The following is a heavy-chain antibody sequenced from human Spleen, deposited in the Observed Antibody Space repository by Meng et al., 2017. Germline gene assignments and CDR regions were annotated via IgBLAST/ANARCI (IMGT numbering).Heavy chain of an antibody. V-gene: IGHV4-34*01. CDR2: SDHFGNT. J-gene: IGHJ1*01. CDR1: GGSLSGYY. CDR3: LRGSGGSV. Sequence: VQLQQWGAGLFKPSETLSLTCAVFGGSLSGYYCYWFRQPPGKGLEWIGGSDHFGNTIYNPSLKSRVSMSIDKSKNQFSLKLTSVTAADTAVYHCLRGSGGSVWGQGTLVTVSS. D-gene: IGHD3-10*01.